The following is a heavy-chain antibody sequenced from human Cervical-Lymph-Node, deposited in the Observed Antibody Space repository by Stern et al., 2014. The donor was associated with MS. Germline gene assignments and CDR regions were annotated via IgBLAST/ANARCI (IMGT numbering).Heavy chain of an antibody. V-gene: IGHV5-51*01. CDR2: IYPYDSDT. CDR3: ARHVQGFDY. J-gene: IGHJ4*02. Sequence: EVQLVQSGAEVKKPGESLKISCKLSGYSFTIYYIAWVRQMPGKGLAWMGVIYPYDSDTPYSPSFQGQVTISADKSITTAYLQWSSLRASDTAMYYCARHVQGFDYWGQGTLVTVSS. CDR1: GYSFTIYY.